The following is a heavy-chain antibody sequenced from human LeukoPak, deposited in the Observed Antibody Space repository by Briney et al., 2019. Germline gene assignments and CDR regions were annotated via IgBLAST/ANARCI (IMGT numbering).Heavy chain of an antibody. CDR3: ARQASSCCYFDY. CDR1: GFTFSSYS. Sequence: PGGSLRLSCAASGFTFSSYSMNWVRQAPGKGLEWVSSISSTSIYIYYADSAKGRFTISRDNAKNSLYLQMNSLRAEDTAVYFCARQASSCCYFDYWGQGTLVTVSS. J-gene: IGHJ4*02. CDR2: ISSTSIYI. V-gene: IGHV3-21*01. D-gene: IGHD2-21*01.